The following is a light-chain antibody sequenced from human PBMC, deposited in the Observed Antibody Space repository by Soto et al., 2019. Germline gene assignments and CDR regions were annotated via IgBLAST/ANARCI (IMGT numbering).Light chain of an antibody. Sequence: GARVTITCRAGQGISSHLTWYQQKPGKAPKLLIYAASTLQSGVPSRFSGRGSGTEFTLTISSLQPEDFATYYCQQLNSFPPTFGHGTTVEIK. CDR1: QGISSH. CDR2: AAS. J-gene: IGKJ1*01. V-gene: IGKV1-9*01. CDR3: QQLNSFPPT.